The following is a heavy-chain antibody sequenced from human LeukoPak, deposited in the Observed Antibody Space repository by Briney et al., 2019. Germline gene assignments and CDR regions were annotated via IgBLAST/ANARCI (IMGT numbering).Heavy chain of an antibody. Sequence: PGGSLRLSCAASGFTFSTYGMHWVRQAPGKGLEWVAVMSYDGTNKYYADFVKGRFTISRDTSKNTLYLRMNSLRAEDTAVYYCARGYCSGGTCYPHDTFDIWGQGTMVTVSS. CDR3: ARGYCSGGTCYPHDTFDI. D-gene: IGHD2-15*01. V-gene: IGHV3-30*03. J-gene: IGHJ3*02. CDR2: MSYDGTNK. CDR1: GFTFSTYG.